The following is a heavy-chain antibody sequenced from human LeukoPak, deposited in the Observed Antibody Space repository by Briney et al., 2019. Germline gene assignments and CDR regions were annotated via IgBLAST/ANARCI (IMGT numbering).Heavy chain of an antibody. CDR3: AKDRLAWSSGFDY. Sequence: GGSLRLSCAASGFTFSTFGMSWVRQAPGKGLEWVSYISSSSGTIFYADSVKGRFTISRDNSKNTVYLQMNSLRAEDTAVYYCAKDRLAWSSGFDYWGQGTLVTVSS. D-gene: IGHD3-10*01. CDR1: GFTFSTFG. J-gene: IGHJ4*02. V-gene: IGHV3-23*01. CDR2: ISSSSGTI.